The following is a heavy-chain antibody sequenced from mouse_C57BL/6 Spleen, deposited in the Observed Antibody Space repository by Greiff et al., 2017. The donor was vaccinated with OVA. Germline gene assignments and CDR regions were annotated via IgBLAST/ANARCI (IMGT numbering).Heavy chain of an antibody. J-gene: IGHJ1*03. CDR2: ICPGDGDT. Sequence: QVQLKESGAELVKPGASVKLSCKASGYAFSSYWMTWVQQRPGKGLEWIGQICPGDGDTNYNGKFKGKATLSADKSSSTAYMQLSSLTSEDSAVYFCARFPITTGVARDFDVWGTGTTVTVSS. CDR1: GYAFSSYW. D-gene: IGHD1-1*01. V-gene: IGHV1-80*01. CDR3: ARFPITTGVARDFDV.